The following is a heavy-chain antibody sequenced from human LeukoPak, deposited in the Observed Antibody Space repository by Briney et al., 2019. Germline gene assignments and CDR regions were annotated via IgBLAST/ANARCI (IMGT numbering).Heavy chain of an antibody. J-gene: IGHJ5*02. CDR3: ARDLIASGYYYSNWFDP. Sequence: SEALSLTCAVYGGSFSGYYWRWIRQPPGKGLEWIGEINHSGSTNYNPSLKSRVTISVDTSKNQFSLKLSSVTAADTAVYYCARDLIASGYYYSNWFDPWGQGTLVTVSS. CDR1: GGSFSGYY. D-gene: IGHD3-22*01. V-gene: IGHV4-34*01. CDR2: INHSGST.